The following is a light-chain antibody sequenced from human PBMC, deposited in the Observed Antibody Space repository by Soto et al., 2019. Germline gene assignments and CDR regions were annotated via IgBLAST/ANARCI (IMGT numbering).Light chain of an antibody. J-gene: IGLJ2*01. CDR2: DVS. V-gene: IGLV2-14*01. CDR1: SSDVGGYNY. CDR3: SSYTSSSTYVV. Sequence: QSALTQPASVSGSPGQSITISCTGTSSDVGGYNYVSWYQQHPGKAPKLMIYDVSNRPSGVSNLFSGSKSGNTASLTISGLQAEDEAAYYCSSYTSSSTYVVFGGGTKLTVL.